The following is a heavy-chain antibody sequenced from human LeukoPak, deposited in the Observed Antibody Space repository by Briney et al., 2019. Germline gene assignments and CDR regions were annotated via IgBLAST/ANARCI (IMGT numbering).Heavy chain of an antibody. V-gene: IGHV4-34*01. D-gene: IGHD1-7*01. Sequence: SETLSLTCAVYGGSFSGYYWSWIRQPPGKGLEWIGEINHSGSTNYNPSLKSRVTISVDTSKNQFSLKLSSVTAADTAVYYCARGPDWNYDRDYFDYWGQGTLVTVSS. CDR1: GGSFSGYY. CDR2: INHSGST. CDR3: ARGPDWNYDRDYFDY. J-gene: IGHJ4*02.